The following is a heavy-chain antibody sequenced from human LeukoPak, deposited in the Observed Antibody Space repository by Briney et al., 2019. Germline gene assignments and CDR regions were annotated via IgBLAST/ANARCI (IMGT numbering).Heavy chain of an antibody. Sequence: SQTLSLTCAISGDSVSSNSAAWNWIRQSPSRGLEWLGRTYYGSKWYNDYAVSVKSLITINPDTSKNQFSLKLTSVTAADTAVYYCARGRENRLLVAVTTLLDYWGQGTPVTVSS. V-gene: IGHV6-1*01. CDR2: TYYGSKWYN. CDR3: ARGRENRLLVAVTTLLDY. CDR1: GDSVSSNSAA. D-gene: IGHD2-15*01. J-gene: IGHJ4*02.